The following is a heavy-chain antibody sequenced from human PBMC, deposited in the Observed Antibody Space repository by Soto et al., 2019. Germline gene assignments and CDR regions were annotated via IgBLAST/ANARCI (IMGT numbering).Heavy chain of an antibody. D-gene: IGHD3-3*01. CDR2: INPSGGST. Sequence: APVKVSCKASRYPCPSTYIHWLRQAPGQGLEWMGIINPSGGSTSYAQKFQGRVTMTRDTSTSTVYMELSSLRSDDTAVYYCTREMETIGVGYYMDGWGKGTTVTVSS. CDR3: TREMETIGVGYYMDG. J-gene: IGHJ6*03. CDR1: RYPCPSTY. V-gene: IGHV1-46*01.